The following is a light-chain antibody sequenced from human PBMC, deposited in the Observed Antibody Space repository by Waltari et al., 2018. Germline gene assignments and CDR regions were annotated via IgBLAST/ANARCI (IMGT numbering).Light chain of an antibody. CDR3: QRYVRLPVT. V-gene: IGKV3-20*01. CDR1: QSVSRS. CDR2: GAS. Sequence: EIVLTQSPGTLSLSPGERATLSCRASQSVSRSLAWYQQKPGQAPRLLIYGASSRATGIPDRFTGSGAGTDFSLTISSLESEEFAVYYCQRYVRLPVTFGQGTNVEIK. J-gene: IGKJ1*01.